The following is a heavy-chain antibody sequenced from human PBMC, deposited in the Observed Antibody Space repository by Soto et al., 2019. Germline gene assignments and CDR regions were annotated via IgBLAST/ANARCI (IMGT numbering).Heavy chain of an antibody. D-gene: IGHD1-26*01. V-gene: IGHV4-4*01. J-gene: IGHJ4*02. CDR2: IYHSGST. CDR3: AHRPIVGAAI. CDR1: GGSISNSNW. Sequence: QVQLQESGPGLVKPSGTLSLTCGVFGGSISNSNWWTWVRQPPGKGLEWIGEIYHSGSTNYNSSLMSRVTISLDKVNNQFSLKLTSVTAADTAVYCCAHRPIVGAAIWGQGTLVTVSS.